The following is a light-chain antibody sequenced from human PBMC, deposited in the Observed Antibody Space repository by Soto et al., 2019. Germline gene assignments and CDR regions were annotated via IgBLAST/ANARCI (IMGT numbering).Light chain of an antibody. J-gene: IGKJ4*01. V-gene: IGKV1-9*01. CDR3: QQINSFPVT. CDR2: DAS. CDR1: QGISSY. Sequence: DIQLTQSPSFLSASVGERVTITCRASQGISSYLAWYQQRPGKAPRLLIYDASTLQSGVPSRFSGSGSGTEFTLTISSLQPEDFATYYCQQINSFPVTFGGGTKVDIK.